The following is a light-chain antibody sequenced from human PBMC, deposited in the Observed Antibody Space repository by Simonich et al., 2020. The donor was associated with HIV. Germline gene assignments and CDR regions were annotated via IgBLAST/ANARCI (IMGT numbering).Light chain of an antibody. V-gene: IGLV4-69*01. CDR3: QTWGAGAGANWV. CDR2: VESDGSH. J-gene: IGLJ3*02. Sequence: QLVLTQSPSASASLGASVRLTCTLSSGHSRYDIAWHQQQPEQGPRYLMKVESDGSHSKGDGIPDRVSAASYGAERYLTISSLQFEDEADYYCQTWGAGAGANWVFGGGTKLTVL. CDR1: SGHSRYD.